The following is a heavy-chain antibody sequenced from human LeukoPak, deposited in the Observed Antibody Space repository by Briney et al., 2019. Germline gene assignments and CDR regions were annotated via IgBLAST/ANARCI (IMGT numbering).Heavy chain of an antibody. CDR2: IYYSGST. J-gene: IGHJ4*02. CDR3: ASAHDYGDYALEN. V-gene: IGHV4-59*01. D-gene: IGHD4-17*01. CDR1: GGSISSYH. Sequence: KPSETLSLTCTVSGGSISSYHWSWIRQPPGKGLEWIGYIYYSGSTNYNPSLKSRVTISVDTSKNQFSLKLSSVTAADTAVYYCASAHDYGDYALENWGQGTLVTVSS.